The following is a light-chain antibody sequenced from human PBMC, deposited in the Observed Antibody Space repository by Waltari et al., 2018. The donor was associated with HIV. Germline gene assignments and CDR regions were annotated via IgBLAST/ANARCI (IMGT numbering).Light chain of an antibody. J-gene: IGKJ1*01. V-gene: IGKV3-20*01. Sequence: IVLTQSPGTLSLSPGERATFSCRASQSVSSDLAWYHQRPGQAPRLLIYSASTRATGIPDRFSGSGSGTDFTLTINSLEPEDSAVYYCQHYTSSPTWTFVQGTKVEIK. CDR1: QSVSSD. CDR3: QHYTSSPTWT. CDR2: SAS.